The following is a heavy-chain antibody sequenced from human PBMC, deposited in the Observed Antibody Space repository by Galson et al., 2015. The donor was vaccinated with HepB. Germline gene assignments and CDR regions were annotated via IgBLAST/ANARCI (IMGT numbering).Heavy chain of an antibody. CDR2: ISSSSSYI. J-gene: IGHJ6*02. CDR3: ARDKVLTTTYYYYGMDV. V-gene: IGHV3-21*01. CDR1: GFTFSSYS. D-gene: IGHD4/OR15-4a*01. Sequence: SLRLACADYGFTFSSYSMNWVRQAPGKGLEWVSSISSSSSYIYYADSVKGRFTISRDNAKNSLYLQMNSLRAEDTAVYYCARDKVLTTTYYYYGMDVWGQGTTVTVSS.